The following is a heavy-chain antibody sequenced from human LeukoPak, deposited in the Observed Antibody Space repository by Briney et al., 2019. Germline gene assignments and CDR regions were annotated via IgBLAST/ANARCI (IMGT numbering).Heavy chain of an antibody. CDR2: ISSSGSTI. CDR1: GFTFSSYE. Sequence: PGGSLRLSXAASGFTFSSYEMNWVGQTPGKGLEGVSYISSSGSTIYYADSVKGRITISRDNAKNSLYLQMNSLRAEDTAVYYCARDILNYYGSGRDIDYWGQGTLVTVSS. D-gene: IGHD3-10*01. J-gene: IGHJ4*02. V-gene: IGHV3-48*03. CDR3: ARDILNYYGSGRDIDY.